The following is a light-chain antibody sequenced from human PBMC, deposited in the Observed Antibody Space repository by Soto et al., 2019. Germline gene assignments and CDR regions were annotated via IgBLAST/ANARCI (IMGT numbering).Light chain of an antibody. CDR1: QIVRNNY. V-gene: IGKV3-20*01. CDR3: QQYDTSPT. J-gene: IGKJ2*01. Sequence: IVLTQSPATLSLSPGESASLSCRASQIVRNNYLAWYKQKPGQAPRLLISGASKRATGIPDRFSGSGSGTDFTLTVRRLEPEDFAVYYCQQYDTSPTFGQGTKLDIK. CDR2: GAS.